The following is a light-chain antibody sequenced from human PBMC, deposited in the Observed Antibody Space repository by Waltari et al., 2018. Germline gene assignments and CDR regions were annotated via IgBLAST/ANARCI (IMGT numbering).Light chain of an antibody. CDR1: SSDVGAYNF. CDR3: SSYAGTDNFV. J-gene: IGLJ1*01. V-gene: IGLV2-8*01. Sequence: QSALTQPPSASGSPGQSVTISCTGTSSDVGAYNFVSWYQQHPGKAPKLMIYEVTKRPSGVPDRCSGSRSGNTASLTVSGLQAEDEADYYCSSYAGTDNFVFGAGTKVTVL. CDR2: EVT.